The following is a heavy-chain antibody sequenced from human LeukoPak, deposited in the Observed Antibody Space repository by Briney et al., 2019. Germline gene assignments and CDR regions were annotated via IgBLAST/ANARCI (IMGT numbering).Heavy chain of an antibody. D-gene: IGHD4-23*01. CDR1: GFTFSSYA. CDR3: ARALDYGGNARYYYYYYMDV. V-gene: IGHV3-23*01. Sequence: GGSLRLSCAASGFTFSSYAMSWVHQAPGKGLDWVSAISGSGGSTYYADSVKGWFTISRDNSKNTLYLQMNSLRAEDTAAYYCARALDYGGNARYYYYYYMDVWGKGTTVTVSS. CDR2: ISGSGGST. J-gene: IGHJ6*03.